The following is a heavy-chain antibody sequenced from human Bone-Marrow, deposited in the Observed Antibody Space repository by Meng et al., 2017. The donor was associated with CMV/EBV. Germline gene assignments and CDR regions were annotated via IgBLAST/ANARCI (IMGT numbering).Heavy chain of an antibody. CDR1: GFTFDDYT. CDR2: ISWDGGST. CDR3: TRRGPAEEPVDY. Sequence: GESLKISCAASGFTFDDYTMHWVRQAPGKGLEWVSLISWDGGSTYYADSVKGRFTISTDNAKNSLYLQLNSLRAEDTAVYYCTRRGPAEEPVDYWGQGPLVTVSS. J-gene: IGHJ4*02. V-gene: IGHV3-43*01. D-gene: IGHD2-2*01.